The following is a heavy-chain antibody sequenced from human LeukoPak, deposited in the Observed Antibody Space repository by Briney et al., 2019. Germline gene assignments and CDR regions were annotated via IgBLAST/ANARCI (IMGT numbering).Heavy chain of an antibody. CDR3: ARGRADRLPYYYYYMDV. CDR1: GYTFTSYY. V-gene: IGHV1-46*01. CDR2: INPSGGST. J-gene: IGHJ6*03. Sequence: GASVKVSCKASGYTFTSYYMHWVRQAPGQGLEWMGIINPSGGSTSYAQKFQGRVTMTRNTSISTAYMELSSLRSEDTAVYYCARGRADRLPYYYYYMDVWGKGTTVTVSS. D-gene: IGHD2-15*01.